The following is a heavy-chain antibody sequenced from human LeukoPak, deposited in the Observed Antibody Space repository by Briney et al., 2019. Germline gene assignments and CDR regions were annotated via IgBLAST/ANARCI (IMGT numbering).Heavy chain of an antibody. J-gene: IGHJ1*01. D-gene: IGHD3-10*01. CDR3: AKSRGSGSYYPVGYFQH. Sequence: GGSLRLSCAASGLTFSRYWMSWVRQAPGKGLEWVANINQDASEIYYVDSVKGRFTISRDNAKNSLYLQMNSLRAEDTAVYYCAKSRGSGSYYPVGYFQHWGQGTLVTVSS. CDR1: GLTFSRYW. V-gene: IGHV3-7*03. CDR2: INQDASEI.